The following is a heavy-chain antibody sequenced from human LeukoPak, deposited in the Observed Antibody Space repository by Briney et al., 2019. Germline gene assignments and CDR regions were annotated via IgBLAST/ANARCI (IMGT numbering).Heavy chain of an antibody. CDR1: GFTFSSYW. D-gene: IGHD2-15*01. V-gene: IGHV3-21*01. CDR2: ISSSSSYI. CDR3: ARARYCSGGSCYKGRSNWFDP. J-gene: IGHJ5*02. Sequence: IPGGSLRLSCAASGFTFSSYWMHWVRQAPGKGLEWVSSISSSSSYIYYADSVKGRFTISRDNAKNSLYLQMNSLRAADTAVYYCARARYCSGGSCYKGRSNWFDPWGQGTLVTVSS.